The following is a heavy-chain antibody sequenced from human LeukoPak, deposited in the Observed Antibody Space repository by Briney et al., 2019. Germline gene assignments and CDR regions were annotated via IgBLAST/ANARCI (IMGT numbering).Heavy chain of an antibody. CDR1: GFTFSTYW. Sequence: PGGSLRLSCVVSGFTFSTYWMYWVRQAPGKGLLWVSRINTDGSTTNYADSVKGRFTISRDNTKNTLYLQMNTLRAEDTAVYYCVAAGTFDYWGQGALVTVSS. CDR2: INTDGSTT. CDR3: VAAGTFDY. V-gene: IGHV3-74*01. J-gene: IGHJ4*02. D-gene: IGHD6-13*01.